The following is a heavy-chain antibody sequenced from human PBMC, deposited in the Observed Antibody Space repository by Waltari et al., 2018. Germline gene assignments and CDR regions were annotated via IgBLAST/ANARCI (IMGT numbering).Heavy chain of an antibody. V-gene: IGHV6-1*01. CDR3: ASDQFGYYDSSGDDAFDI. Sequence: QVQLQQSGPGLVKPSQTLSLTCSISGASVSSNSAAWNWLRQSPSSGLEWLGRTYYRSKWYNDYAVSVKSRITINPDTSKIQVSLQLNSLTPEDTAVYYCASDQFGYYDSSGDDAFDIWGQGTMVTVSS. D-gene: IGHD3-22*01. CDR1: GASVSSNSAA. J-gene: IGHJ3*02. CDR2: TYYRSKWYN.